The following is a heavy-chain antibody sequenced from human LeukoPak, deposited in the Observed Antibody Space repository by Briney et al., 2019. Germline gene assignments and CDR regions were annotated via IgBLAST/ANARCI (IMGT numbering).Heavy chain of an antibody. V-gene: IGHV3-30*03. CDR3: ARYQLLRGYYGMDV. D-gene: IGHD2-2*01. CDR2: ISYDGSNK. J-gene: IGHJ6*02. Sequence: GGSLRLSGAASGFTFSSYGMHWVRQAPGKGLGWVAVISYDGSNKYYADSVKGRFTISRDNSKNTLYLQMNSLRAEDTAVYYCARYQLLRGYYGMDVWGQGTTVTVSS. CDR1: GFTFSSYG.